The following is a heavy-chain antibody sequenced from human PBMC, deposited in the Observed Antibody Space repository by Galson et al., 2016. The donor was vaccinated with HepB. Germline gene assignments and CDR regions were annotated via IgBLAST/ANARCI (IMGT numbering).Heavy chain of an antibody. D-gene: IGHD3-10*01. J-gene: IGHJ4*02. CDR1: GGIFSNYA. CDR2: IIPMFGTTNYA. V-gene: IGHV1-69*13. Sequence: SVKVSCKASGGIFSNYAISWVRQAPGQGLEWMGGIIPMFGTTNYANYAQKFQGRVTISADESTSTAYMELSSLRSEDTAVYYCITDRLGWAPAWVGEFFDYWGQGTLVTVSS. CDR3: ITDRLGWAPAWVGEFFDY.